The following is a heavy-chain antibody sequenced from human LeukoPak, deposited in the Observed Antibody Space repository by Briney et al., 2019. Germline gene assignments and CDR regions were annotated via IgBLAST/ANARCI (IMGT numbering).Heavy chain of an antibody. J-gene: IGHJ5*02. CDR3: ARALLYSSGWYSSSWFDP. Sequence: SQTLSLTCAISGDSVSSNSAAWNWIRQSPSRGLEWLGRTYYRSKWYNDYAVSVKSRITINPDTSKNQLSLQLNSVTPEDTAVYYCARALLYSSGWYSSSWFDPWGQGTLVTVSS. D-gene: IGHD6-19*01. CDR1: GDSVSSNSAA. CDR2: TYYRSKWYN. V-gene: IGHV6-1*01.